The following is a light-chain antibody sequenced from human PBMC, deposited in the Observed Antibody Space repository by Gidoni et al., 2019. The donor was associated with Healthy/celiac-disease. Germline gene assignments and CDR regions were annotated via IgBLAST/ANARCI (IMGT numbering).Light chain of an antibody. J-gene: IGKJ1*01. CDR2: AAS. Sequence: AIRMTQSPSSFSASTGDRVTITCRASQGISSYLAWYQQKPGKAPKLLIYAASTVQSGVPSRVSGSGSGTDFTLTISCLQSEDFATYYCQQYYSYPRAFGQGTKVEIK. V-gene: IGKV1-8*01. CDR3: QQYYSYPRA. CDR1: QGISSY.